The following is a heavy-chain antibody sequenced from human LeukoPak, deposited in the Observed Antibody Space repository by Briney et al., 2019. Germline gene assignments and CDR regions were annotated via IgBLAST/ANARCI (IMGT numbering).Heavy chain of an antibody. D-gene: IGHD2-21*01. CDR1: GFTFTTCG. Sequence: PGGSLRLSCAASGFTFTTCGMHWVRQAPGKGLEGVAFIRSDGSIEYYADSVKGRFTISRDNSKNMLYLQMNSLKREDTAVYCCAKDVPAAYFDYWGQGTLVSVSS. CDR2: IRSDGSIE. J-gene: IGHJ4*02. V-gene: IGHV3-30*02. CDR3: AKDVPAAYFDY.